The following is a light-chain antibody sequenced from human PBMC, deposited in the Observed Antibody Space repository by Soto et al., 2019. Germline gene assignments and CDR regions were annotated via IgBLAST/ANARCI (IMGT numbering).Light chain of an antibody. CDR2: DTS. CDR1: QTVSY. V-gene: IGKV3-11*01. Sequence: EVVLTQSPAALSLSPGARATLSCRVSQTVSYLAWYQRKPGQAPRLLKYDTSDRATGIPARFSGSGSGTDYTLTISSLEPEDFAVYYCKQHSNPPWTFGQGTKVEIK. CDR3: KQHSNPPWT. J-gene: IGKJ1*01.